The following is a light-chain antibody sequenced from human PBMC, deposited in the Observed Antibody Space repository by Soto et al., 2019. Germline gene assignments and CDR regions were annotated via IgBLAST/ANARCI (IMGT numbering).Light chain of an antibody. CDR1: ESITSF. CDR3: LQSYTIPIT. J-gene: IGKJ5*01. CDR2: AAS. V-gene: IGKV1-39*01. Sequence: DIQMTQSPSSLSASVGDRVTITCRASESITSFLNWYQQKPGKAPKLLINAASNLLSGVPSRFSGSGSGTDFTLTISSLQPEDFATYYCLQSYTIPITFGQGTRLEIK.